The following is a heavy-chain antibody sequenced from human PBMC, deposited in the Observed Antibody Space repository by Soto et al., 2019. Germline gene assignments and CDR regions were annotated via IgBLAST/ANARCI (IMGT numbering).Heavy chain of an antibody. J-gene: IGHJ3*02. V-gene: IGHV1-18*04. CDR1: GYTFTSYG. CDR2: ISAYNGNT. D-gene: IGHD6-6*01. CDR3: ARDYWGIAARRRRTDAFDI. Sequence: QVQLVQSGAEVKKPGASVKVSCKASGYTFTSYGISWVRQAPGQGLEWMGWISAYNGNTNYAQKLQGRVTMTTDTSTSTAYMELRSLRSDDTAVYYCARDYWGIAARRRRTDAFDIWGQGTMVTVSS.